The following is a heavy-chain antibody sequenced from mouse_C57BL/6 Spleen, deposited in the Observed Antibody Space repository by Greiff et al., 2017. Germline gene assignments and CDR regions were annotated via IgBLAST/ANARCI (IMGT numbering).Heavy chain of an antibody. V-gene: IGHV1-54*01. J-gene: IGHJ3*01. CDR2: INPGSGGT. CDR3: ARGDRNYEAWFAY. Sequence: QVQLQQSGAELVRPGTSVKVSCKASGYAFTNYLIEWVKQRPGQGLEWIGVINPGSGGTNYNEKFKGKATLTADKSSSTAYMQLSSLTSEDSAVYFCARGDRNYEAWFAYWGQGTLVTVSA. D-gene: IGHD2-5*01. CDR1: GYAFTNYL.